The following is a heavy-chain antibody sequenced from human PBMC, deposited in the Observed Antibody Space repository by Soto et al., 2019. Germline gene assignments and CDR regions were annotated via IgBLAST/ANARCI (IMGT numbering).Heavy chain of an antibody. V-gene: IGHV4-34*01. CDR3: ARNVPYLSGWANRIDY. J-gene: IGHJ4*02. Sequence: PSETLSLTCAVYGGSFSGYYWNWIRQPPGKGLEWIGEINHSGSTNYNPSLKSRVTISVDTSKNQFSLKVSSVTAADTALYYCARNVPYLSGWANRIDYWGQGNLVTVSS. CDR2: INHSGST. CDR1: GGSFSGYY. D-gene: IGHD6-19*01.